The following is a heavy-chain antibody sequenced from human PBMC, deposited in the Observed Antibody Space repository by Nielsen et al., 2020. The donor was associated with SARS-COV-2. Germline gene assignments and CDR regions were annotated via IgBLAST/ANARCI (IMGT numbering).Heavy chain of an antibody. CDR2: IYYSGST. Sequence: SETLSLTCTVSGASSRSYYWSWIRQSPGKGLEWIGYIYYSGSTKYNPSLESRVTMSADTSKSQFSLKLSSVTAADTAIYYCARGGYNIYDFDYWGRGTLVTVSS. V-gene: IGHV4-59*01. D-gene: IGHD5-24*01. CDR3: ARGGYNIYDFDY. CDR1: GASSRSYY. J-gene: IGHJ4*02.